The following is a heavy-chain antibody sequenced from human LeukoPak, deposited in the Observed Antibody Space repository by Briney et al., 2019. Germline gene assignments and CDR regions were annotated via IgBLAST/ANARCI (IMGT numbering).Heavy chain of an antibody. CDR1: GFTFSSYA. CDR3: AREGGSTLAFDY. V-gene: IGHV3-30*04. CDR2: ISYDGSNK. D-gene: IGHD2-2*01. J-gene: IGHJ4*02. Sequence: GRSLRLSCAASGFTFSSYAMYWVRQAPGKGLEWVAVISYDGSNKYYADSVKGRFTISRDNSKNTLYLQMNSLRAEDTAVYYCAREGGSTLAFDYWGQGTLVTVSS.